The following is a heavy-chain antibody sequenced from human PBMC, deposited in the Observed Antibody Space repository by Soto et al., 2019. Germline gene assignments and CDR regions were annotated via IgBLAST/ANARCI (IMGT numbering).Heavy chain of an antibody. V-gene: IGHV6-1*01. CDR1: GDSVSRYSAA. J-gene: IGHJ6*02. CDR3: TRGKLTYYAMDV. CDR2: TFYSSNFDN. Sequence: QVQLQQSGPGLVKPSQTLSLTCAISGDSVSRYSAAWNWVRQSPSRGLEWLGRTFYSSNFDNEYAVSVRGRIIINADTSQNQFSLHLNSVSPEDTAVYYCTRGKLTYYAMDVWGQGTTFTVSS. D-gene: IGHD1-7*01.